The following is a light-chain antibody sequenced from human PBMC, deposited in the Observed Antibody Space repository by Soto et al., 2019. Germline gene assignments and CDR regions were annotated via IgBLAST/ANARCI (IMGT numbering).Light chain of an antibody. CDR2: EVD. CDR3: SSYAGSAL. V-gene: IGLV2-8*01. J-gene: IGLJ3*02. CDR1: SSDVGGHNY. Sequence: QSALTQPPSASGSPGQSVTISCTGTSSDVGGHNYVSWYQQHPGKAPKLLILEVDKRPPGVPDRFSGSKSGNTASLTVSGLQAEDEADYYCSSYAGSALFGGGTKVTVL.